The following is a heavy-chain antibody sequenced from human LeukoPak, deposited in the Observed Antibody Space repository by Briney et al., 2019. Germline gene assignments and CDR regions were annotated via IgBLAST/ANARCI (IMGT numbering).Heavy chain of an antibody. J-gene: IGHJ4*02. CDR2: ISGSGDRT. D-gene: IGHD3-10*01. V-gene: IGHV3-23*01. CDR3: AKAGGGPPIDY. CDR1: GFIFSSYA. Sequence: PGGSLRLSCAASGFIFSSYAMSWVRQAPGKGLEWVSAISGSGDRTYYKDSVKGRFTISRDSSKNTLFLQMNSLRAEDTAIYYCAKAGGGPPIDYWGQGTLVTVSS.